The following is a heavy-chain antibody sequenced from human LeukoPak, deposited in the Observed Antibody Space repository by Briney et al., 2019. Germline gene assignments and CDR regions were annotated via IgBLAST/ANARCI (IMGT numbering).Heavy chain of an antibody. CDR1: GFTFSSTW. Sequence: PGGSLRLSCAASGFTFSSTWMHWVRQVPGKGLVWVARITSDGSSTTYAESVKGRFTISRDNAKNTLYLEMDSLRAEDTAVYYCARDGLYCGGDCYSDYWGQGTLVTVSS. J-gene: IGHJ4*02. D-gene: IGHD2-21*02. CDR3: ARDGLYCGGDCYSDY. V-gene: IGHV3-74*03. CDR2: ITSDGSST.